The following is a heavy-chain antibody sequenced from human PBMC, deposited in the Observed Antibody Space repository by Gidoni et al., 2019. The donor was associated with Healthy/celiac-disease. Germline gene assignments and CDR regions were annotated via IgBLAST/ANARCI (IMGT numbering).Heavy chain of an antibody. CDR3: ARHVEESSGPGAFDI. CDR2: IYYSGST. J-gene: IGHJ3*02. Sequence: QLQLQESGPGLVKPSETLSLTCTVSGGSISSCSYYWGWIRQPPGKGLEWIGSIYYSGSTYYNPSLKSRVTISVDTSKNQFSLKLSSVTAADTAVYYCARHVEESSGPGAFDIWGQGTMVTVSS. V-gene: IGHV4-39*01. CDR1: GGSISSCSYY. D-gene: IGHD5-12*01.